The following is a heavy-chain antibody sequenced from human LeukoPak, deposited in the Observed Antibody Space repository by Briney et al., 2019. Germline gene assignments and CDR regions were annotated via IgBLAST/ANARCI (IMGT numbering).Heavy chain of an antibody. Sequence: SETLSLTCAVSGASISGSGYYLGWIRQPPGKGLEWIGNIYYTGSTYYNASLQSRVTISVDTSKNQFSLKLSSVTAADTAVYYCARGRYGLLWFGEFFYFDYWGQGTLVTVSS. CDR2: IYYTGST. CDR3: ARGRYGLLWFGEFFYFDY. D-gene: IGHD3-10*01. V-gene: IGHV4-39*07. J-gene: IGHJ4*02. CDR1: GASISGSGYY.